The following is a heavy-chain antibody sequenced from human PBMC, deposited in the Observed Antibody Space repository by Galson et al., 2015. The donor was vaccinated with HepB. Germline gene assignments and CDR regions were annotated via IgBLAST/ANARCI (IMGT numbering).Heavy chain of an antibody. CDR1: SYS. CDR2: ISSSSSTI. V-gene: IGHV3-48*04. Sequence: SYSMNWVRQAPGKGLEWVSYISSSSSTIYYADPVKGRFTISRDNAKNSLYLQMNSLRAEDTAVYYCVVAAQGRYYYYGMDVWGQGTTVTVSS. J-gene: IGHJ6*02. CDR3: VVAAQGRYYYYGMDV. D-gene: IGHD2-15*01.